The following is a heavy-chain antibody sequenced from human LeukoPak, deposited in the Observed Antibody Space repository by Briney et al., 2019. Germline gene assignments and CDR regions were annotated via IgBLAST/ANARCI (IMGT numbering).Heavy chain of an antibody. CDR3: ARIKRVVVAATGGWFDP. J-gene: IGHJ5*02. D-gene: IGHD2-15*01. Sequence: ASVKVSCKASEYTFTSYYMHWVRQAPGQGLEWMGWINPNSAGTNYAQKLQGRVTMTTDTSTSTAYMELRSLRSDDTAVYYCARIKRVVVAATGGWFDPWGQGTLVTVSS. V-gene: IGHV1-2*02. CDR2: INPNSAGT. CDR1: EYTFTSYY.